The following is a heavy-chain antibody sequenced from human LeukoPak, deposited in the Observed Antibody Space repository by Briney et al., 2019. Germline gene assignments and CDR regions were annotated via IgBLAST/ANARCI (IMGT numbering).Heavy chain of an antibody. Sequence: RGESLKISCKGSGYSFTSYWIGWVRQMPGKGLEWMGIIYPGDSDTRYSPSFQGQVTISADKSISTAYLQWSSLKASDTAMYYCANSHNLHDYSNYVGAFDIWGQGTMVTVSS. D-gene: IGHD4-11*01. CDR2: IYPGDSDT. CDR1: GYSFTSYW. J-gene: IGHJ3*02. V-gene: IGHV5-51*01. CDR3: ANSHNLHDYSNYVGAFDI.